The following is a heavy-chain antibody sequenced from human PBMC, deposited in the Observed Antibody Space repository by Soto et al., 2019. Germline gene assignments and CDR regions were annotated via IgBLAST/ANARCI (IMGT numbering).Heavy chain of an antibody. V-gene: IGHV1-46*03. D-gene: IGHD3-3*01. CDR3: AREGPITIFGVALSKSDDVFDI. Sequence: ASVKVSCKASGYTITSYYMHWVRQAPGQGLEWMGIINPSGGSTSYAQKFQGRVTMTRDTSTSTVYMELSSLRSEDTAVYYCAREGPITIFGVALSKSDDVFDIWGQGTLVTVSS. CDR2: INPSGGST. J-gene: IGHJ3*02. CDR1: GYTITSYY.